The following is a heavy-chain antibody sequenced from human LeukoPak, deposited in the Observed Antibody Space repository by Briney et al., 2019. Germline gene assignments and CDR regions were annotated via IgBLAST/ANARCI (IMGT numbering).Heavy chain of an antibody. D-gene: IGHD2-2*01. Sequence: GGSLRLSCAASGFTIADYTINWFRQAPGKGLEWVSYISRSSSDIYYADSVKGRFTIFRDNGKNSLFLEMNGLRVEDTGVYYRARITSTSYYFHFMDVWGKGTTVIVSS. V-gene: IGHV3-21*06. CDR2: ISRSSSDI. CDR1: GFTIADYT. J-gene: IGHJ6*03. CDR3: ARITSTSYYFHFMDV.